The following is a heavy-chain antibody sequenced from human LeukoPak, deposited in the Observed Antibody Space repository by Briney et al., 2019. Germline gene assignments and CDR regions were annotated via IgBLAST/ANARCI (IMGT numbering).Heavy chain of an antibody. V-gene: IGHV3-30*02. CDR2: IRFDGVDK. Sequence: GGSLRLSCAASAFTFSAYGMHWVRQTPGKGLEWVAFIRFDGVDKYYADPVKGRFTISRDNSKNTLYLQMNSLRAEDTAVYYCANPSGYYYGSGRLRNWFDPWGQGTLVTVSS. D-gene: IGHD3-10*01. CDR3: ANPSGYYYGSGRLRNWFDP. J-gene: IGHJ5*02. CDR1: AFTFSAYG.